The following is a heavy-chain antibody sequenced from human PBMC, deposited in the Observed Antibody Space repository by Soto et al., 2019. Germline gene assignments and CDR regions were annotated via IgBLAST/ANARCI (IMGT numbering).Heavy chain of an antibody. D-gene: IGHD6-13*01. CDR3: ARQYSSSWSFYYYGMDV. CDR2: IYYSGST. CDR1: GGSISSGGYY. J-gene: IGHJ6*02. Sequence: SETLSLTCTVSGGSISSGGYYWSWIRQHPGKGLEWIGYIYYSGSTYYNPSLKSRVTISVDTSKNQFSLKLSSVTAADTAVYYCARQYSSSWSFYYYGMDVWGQGTTVT. V-gene: IGHV4-31*03.